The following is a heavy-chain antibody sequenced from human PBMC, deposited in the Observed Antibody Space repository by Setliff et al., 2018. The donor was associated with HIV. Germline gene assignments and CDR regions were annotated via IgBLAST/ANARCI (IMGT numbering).Heavy chain of an antibody. Sequence: SVKVSCKASGGTFSSYAISWVRKAPGQGLEWMGGIIPIFGTANYAQKFQGRVTITADESTSTAYMELSSLRSEDTAVYYCARDWNLRGNWFDPWGQGTLVTVSS. CDR1: GGTFSSYA. J-gene: IGHJ5*02. D-gene: IGHD1-7*01. CDR3: ARDWNLRGNWFDP. CDR2: IIPIFGTA. V-gene: IGHV1-69*13.